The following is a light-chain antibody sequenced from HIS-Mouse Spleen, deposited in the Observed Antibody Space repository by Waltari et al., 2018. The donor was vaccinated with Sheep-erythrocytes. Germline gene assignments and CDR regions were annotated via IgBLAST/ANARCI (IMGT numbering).Light chain of an antibody. Sequence: SYELTQPPSVSVSPGQTASITCSGDKLGDKYACWYQQKPGQSPVLVIDQDSKRPSGIPERFSGSKSGNTATLTISGTQAMDEADYYCQAWDSSTAVFGGGTKLTVL. V-gene: IGLV3-1*01. CDR1: KLGDKY. CDR2: QDS. J-gene: IGLJ2*01. CDR3: QAWDSSTAV.